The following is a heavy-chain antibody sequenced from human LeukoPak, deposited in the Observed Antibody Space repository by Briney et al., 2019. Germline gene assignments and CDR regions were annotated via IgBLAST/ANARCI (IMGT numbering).Heavy chain of an antibody. J-gene: IGHJ4*02. V-gene: IGHV4-4*07. CDR3: ARDSPYDCSGGSCYLGLNY. D-gene: IGHD2-15*01. CDR1: GGSISSYY. CDR2: IYTSGST. Sequence: SETLSLTCTVSGGSISSYYWGWIRQPAGKGLEWIGRIYTSGSTNYNPSLKSRVTMSVDTSKNQFSLKLSSVTAADTAVYYCARDSPYDCSGGSCYLGLNYWGQGTLVTVSS.